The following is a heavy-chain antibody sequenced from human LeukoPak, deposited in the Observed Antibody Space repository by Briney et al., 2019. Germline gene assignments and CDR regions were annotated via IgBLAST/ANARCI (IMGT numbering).Heavy chain of an antibody. CDR1: GFTFSSYS. J-gene: IGHJ4*02. CDR2: ISSSSYI. V-gene: IGHV3-21*01. D-gene: IGHD3-22*01. CDR3: ARDGGDYDSDY. Sequence: GGSLRLSCAASGFTFSSYSMNWVRQAPGKGLEWVSSISSSSYIYYADSVKGRFTISRDNAKNSLYLQMNSLRAEDTAVYYCARDGGDYDSDYWGQGTLVTISS.